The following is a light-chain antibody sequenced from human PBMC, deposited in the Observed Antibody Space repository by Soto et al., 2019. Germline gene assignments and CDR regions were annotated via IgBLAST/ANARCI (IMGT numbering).Light chain of an antibody. V-gene: IGLV2-14*01. CDR3: TSDTITSPYV. CDR1: SSDIGRYNF. Sequence: HSDLTPPASMSESPRQSITISCTGTSSDIGRYNFVSWYQHHPSKAPKLIIYEATKRPSGVSYRFSGSKSGSTASLTISGRQAEDEADYYCTSDTITSPYVFGTGT. CDR2: EAT. J-gene: IGLJ1*01.